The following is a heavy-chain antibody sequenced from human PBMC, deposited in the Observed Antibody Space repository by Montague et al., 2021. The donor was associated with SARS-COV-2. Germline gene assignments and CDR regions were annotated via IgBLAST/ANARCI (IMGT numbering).Heavy chain of an antibody. D-gene: IGHD3-3*01. V-gene: IGHV4-61*01. CDR2: MYYSGST. CDR1: GGSGSSGSYD. CDR3: ARGPWRITIFGGVTRYGMDG. Sequence: SETLSLTCTGAGGSGSSGSYDWSGSRQPPGKGLEWIGRMYYSGSTNYNPSLKSRVTISVDTSKNQFSLKLSSVTAADTAVYYCARGPWRITIFGGVTRYGMDGWGQGTMVTVSS. J-gene: IGHJ6*02.